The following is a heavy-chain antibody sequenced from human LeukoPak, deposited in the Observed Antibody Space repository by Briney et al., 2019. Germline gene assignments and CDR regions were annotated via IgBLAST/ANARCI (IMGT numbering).Heavy chain of an antibody. CDR1: GFTFSGAW. D-gene: IGHD6-13*01. CDR3: ARGYSSSWYDVYY. Sequence: PGGSLRLSCTASGFTFSGAWMTWVRQAPGKGLEWVSVISGSGGSTYYAASVKGRFTISRDNSKNTLYLQMNSLRAEDTAVYYCARGYSSSWYDVYYWGQGTLVTVSS. V-gene: IGHV3-23*01. J-gene: IGHJ4*02. CDR2: ISGSGGST.